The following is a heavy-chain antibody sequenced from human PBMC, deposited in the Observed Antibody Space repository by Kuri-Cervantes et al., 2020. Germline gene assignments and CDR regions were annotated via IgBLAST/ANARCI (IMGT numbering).Heavy chain of an antibody. CDR1: GYTFTSYD. CDR3: ARLSGSDAFDI. CDR2: MNPNSGNT. V-gene: IGHV1-8*01. D-gene: IGHD1-26*01. Sequence: ASVKVSCKASGYTFTSYDINWVRQATGQGLEWMGWMNPNSGNTGYAQKFQGRVTMTRNTSISTAYMELGSLRSDDTAVYYCARLSGSDAFDIWGQGTMVTVSS. J-gene: IGHJ3*02.